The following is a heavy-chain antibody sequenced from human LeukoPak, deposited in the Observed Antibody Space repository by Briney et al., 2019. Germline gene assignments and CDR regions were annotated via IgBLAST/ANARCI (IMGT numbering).Heavy chain of an antibody. CDR1: GFTFSSYA. CDR3: AKVGGFYYGSGSPFDP. CDR2: ISGSGGST. D-gene: IGHD3-10*01. V-gene: IGHV3-23*01. Sequence: GGSLRLSCAASGFTFSSYAMSWVRQAPGKGLEWVSAISGSGGSTYYADSVKGRFTISRDNSKNTLYLQMNSLRAEDTAVYYCAKVGGFYYGSGSPFDPWGQGTLVTVSS. J-gene: IGHJ5*02.